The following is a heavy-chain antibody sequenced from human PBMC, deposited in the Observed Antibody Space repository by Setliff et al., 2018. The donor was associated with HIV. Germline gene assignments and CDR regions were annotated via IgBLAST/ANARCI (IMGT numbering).Heavy chain of an antibody. Sequence: ASVKVSCKAPGGAFSSYAFSWVRQAPGQGLEWMGGIIPVFRRGDNAQRFQGRVTITADESTTTVYMELSRLRSEDTAVYYCVRGPSYYYDRSGYYYSQFRYWGQGTLVTVSS. CDR3: VRGPSYYYDRSGYYYSQFRY. CDR1: GGAFSSYA. V-gene: IGHV1-69*13. D-gene: IGHD3-22*01. J-gene: IGHJ4*02. CDR2: IIPVFRRG.